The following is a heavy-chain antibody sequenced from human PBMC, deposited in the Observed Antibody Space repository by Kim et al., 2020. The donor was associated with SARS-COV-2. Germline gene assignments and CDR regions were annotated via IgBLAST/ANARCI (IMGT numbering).Heavy chain of an antibody. D-gene: IGHD3-16*01. V-gene: IGHV3-7*04. Sequence: GGSLRLSCAASGFTFSTSWMTWVRQAPGKGLEWVATINQDGSEKYYVDSVKGRFTISRDNAKNLLCLQMNSLRADDTAMYYCARGSRGDYWGQGTLVTVSS. CDR1: GFTFSTSW. CDR3: ARGSRGDY. J-gene: IGHJ4*02. CDR2: INQDGSEK.